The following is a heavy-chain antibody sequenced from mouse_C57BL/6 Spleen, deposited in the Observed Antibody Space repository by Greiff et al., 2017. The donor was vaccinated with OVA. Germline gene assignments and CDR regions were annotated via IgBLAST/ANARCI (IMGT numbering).Heavy chain of an antibody. CDR3: ARSAGAEDYFDY. J-gene: IGHJ2*01. Sequence: VQLQQPGAELVKPGASVKLSCKASGYTFTSYWMHWVKQRPGQGLEWIGMIHPNSGSTNYNEKFKSKATLTVDKSSSTAYMQLSSLTSEDSAVYYCARSAGAEDYFDYWGQGTTLTVSS. D-gene: IGHD1-2*01. CDR1: GYTFTSYW. CDR2: IHPNSGST. V-gene: IGHV1-64*01.